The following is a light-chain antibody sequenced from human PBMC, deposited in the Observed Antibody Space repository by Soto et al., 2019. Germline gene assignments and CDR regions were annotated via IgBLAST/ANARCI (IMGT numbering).Light chain of an antibody. CDR1: SNDIGGYNY. CDR3: SSYSSTSTRRL. Sequence: QSVLTQPASVSGSPGQSITIPCTGTSNDIGGYNYVSWYQQFPGKAPKLIIYDVANRPSGVSFPFSGPKSGNTASLTISGLQAEDEAGYHCSSYSSTSTRRLFGAGTKVTVL. J-gene: IGLJ1*01. CDR2: DVA. V-gene: IGLV2-14*03.